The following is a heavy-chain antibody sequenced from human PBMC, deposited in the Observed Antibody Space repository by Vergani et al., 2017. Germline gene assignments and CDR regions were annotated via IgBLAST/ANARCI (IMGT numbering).Heavy chain of an antibody. CDR2: IYTSVST. CDR1: GGSISSGSYY. CDR3: ARESRLLWFGEHNG. D-gene: IGHD3-10*01. Sequence: QVQLQESGPGLVKPSQTLSLTCTVSGGSISSGSYYWSWIRQPAGKGLEWIGRIYTSVSTNYNPSLKSRVTISVDTSKNQFSLKLSSVTAADTAVYYCARESRLLWFGEHNGWGQGTTVTVSS. J-gene: IGHJ6*02. V-gene: IGHV4-61*02.